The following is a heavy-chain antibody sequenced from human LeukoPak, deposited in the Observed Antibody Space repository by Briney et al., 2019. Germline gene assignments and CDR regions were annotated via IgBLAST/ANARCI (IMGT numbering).Heavy chain of an antibody. J-gene: IGHJ4*02. Sequence: HPGGSLRLSCAASGFTFSSYWMSWVRQAPGKGLVWVSRIDTDGSHTYYADSVEGRFTISRDNAKNTLYLQMNSLRDEDTAVYYCARDTENDFWIDYWGQGTLVTVSS. V-gene: IGHV3-74*01. CDR2: IDTDGSHT. CDR1: GFTFSSYW. D-gene: IGHD3-3*01. CDR3: ARDTENDFWIDY.